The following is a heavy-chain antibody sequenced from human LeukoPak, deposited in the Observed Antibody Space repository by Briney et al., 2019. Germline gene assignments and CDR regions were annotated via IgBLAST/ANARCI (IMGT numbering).Heavy chain of an antibody. CDR1: GGSISSYH. D-gene: IGHD2-15*01. CDR3: ARRSVVGARTYYFDY. V-gene: IGHV4-59*01. J-gene: IGHJ4*02. CDR2: VYHSGGT. Sequence: PSETLSLTCTVSGGSISSYHWNWIRQPPGKGLEWIGYVYHSGGTNYNPSLKSRVTISLDTSKNQFSVKLNSVTAADTAVYYCARRSVVGARTYYFDYWGQGTLVTVSS.